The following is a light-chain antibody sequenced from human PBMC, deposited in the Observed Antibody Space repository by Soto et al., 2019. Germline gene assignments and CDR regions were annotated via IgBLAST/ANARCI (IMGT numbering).Light chain of an antibody. V-gene: IGLV1-44*01. CDR1: RSDIGSNF. Sequence: QSALSQPPSASGTPGQTVIISCSGSRSDIGSNFVNWYQHLPGTAPKLLIYNSNQRPSGVPDRFSGSKSGTSASLAISGLQAEDEADYYCQSYDSSLSYVFRTGTKVTV. CDR3: QSYDSSLSYV. CDR2: NSN. J-gene: IGLJ1*01.